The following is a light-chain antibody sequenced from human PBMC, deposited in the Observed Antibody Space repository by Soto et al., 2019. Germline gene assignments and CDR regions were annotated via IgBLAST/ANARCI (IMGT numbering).Light chain of an antibody. CDR3: QQYRNWPRT. J-gene: IGKJ1*01. CDR1: QSVSSD. CDR2: AAS. V-gene: IGKV3-15*01. Sequence: EIVMTQSPATLSVSPGERATLSCRASQSVSSDLAWYQQKPGQTPSLLIYAASTRATGIPARFSGSGSGTEFTLTISSLQCDDFAVYYCQQYRNWPRTFGQGTKVEI.